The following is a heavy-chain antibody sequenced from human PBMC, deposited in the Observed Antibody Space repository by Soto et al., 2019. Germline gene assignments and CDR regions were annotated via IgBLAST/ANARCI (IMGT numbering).Heavy chain of an antibody. CDR1: GYTFTGYY. Sequence: ASVKVSCKASGYTFTGYYMHWVRQAPGQGLEWMGWINPNSGGTNYAQKFQGWVTMTRDTSISTAYMELSRLRSDDTAVYYCARAVYYYDSSGSVGFDYWAREPWSPSPQ. V-gene: IGHV1-2*04. D-gene: IGHD3-22*01. J-gene: IGHJ4*02. CDR2: INPNSGGT. CDR3: ARAVYYYDSSGSVGFDY.